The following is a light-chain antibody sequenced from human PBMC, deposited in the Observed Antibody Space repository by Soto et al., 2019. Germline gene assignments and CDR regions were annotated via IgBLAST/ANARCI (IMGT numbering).Light chain of an antibody. V-gene: IGKV3-20*01. Sequence: DIVLTQSPVTLSLSPGERATLSCRASQSVNNNFLAWYQQKPGQAPRLLIYGASTRATGIPDRFSGSGSGTDFNLTIRRLEPEDFAVYYCQQYGSSPEFGQGTKVEIK. CDR1: QSVNNNF. J-gene: IGKJ1*01. CDR2: GAS. CDR3: QQYGSSPE.